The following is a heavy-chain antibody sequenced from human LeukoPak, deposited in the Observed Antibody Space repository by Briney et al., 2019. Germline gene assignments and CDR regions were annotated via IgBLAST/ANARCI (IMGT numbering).Heavy chain of an antibody. CDR2: IWYDGSNK. V-gene: IGHV3-33*06. CDR3: AKEITFGGVIVLTGY. J-gene: IGHJ4*02. CDR1: GFTFSSYG. D-gene: IGHD3-16*02. Sequence: GGSLRLSCAASGFTFSSYGMHWVRQAPGKGLEWVAVIWYDGSNKYYADSVKGRFTISRDNSKNTLYLQMNSLRAEDTAVYYCAKEITFGGVIVLTGYWGQGTLVTVSS.